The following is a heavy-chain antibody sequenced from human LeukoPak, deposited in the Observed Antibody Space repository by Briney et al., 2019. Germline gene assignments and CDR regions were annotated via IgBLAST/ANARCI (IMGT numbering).Heavy chain of an antibody. CDR1: GGSISSYY. Sequence: SETLSLTCTVSGGSISSYYWSWIRQPPGKGLEWIGYIYYSGSTNYNPSLKSRVTISVDTSKNQFSLKLSSVTAADTAVYYCATYSGSYLGFDYWGQGTLVAVSS. V-gene: IGHV4-59*01. D-gene: IGHD1-26*01. J-gene: IGHJ4*02. CDR2: IYYSGST. CDR3: ATYSGSYLGFDY.